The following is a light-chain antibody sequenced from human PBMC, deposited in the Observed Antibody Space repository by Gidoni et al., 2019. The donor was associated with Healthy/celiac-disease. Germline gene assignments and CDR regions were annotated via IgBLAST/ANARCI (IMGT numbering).Light chain of an antibody. CDR3: QQYNSYLET. Sequence: DIQMTQSPSTLSASVGDRVTITCRASQSISSWLAWYQQKPGKDPKLLIYKASSLASGVPSRFNGSGSGTEFTLTIIGLQPDTFATYYCQQYNSYLETFXHXTKVEIK. J-gene: IGKJ1*01. CDR2: KAS. CDR1: QSISSW. V-gene: IGKV1-5*03.